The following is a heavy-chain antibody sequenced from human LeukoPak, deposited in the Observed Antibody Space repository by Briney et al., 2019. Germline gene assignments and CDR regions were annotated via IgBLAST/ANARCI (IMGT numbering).Heavy chain of an antibody. D-gene: IGHD1-26*01. Sequence: GGSLRLSCAASGFTFSSYWMSWVRQAPGKGLEYVSAISSNGGSTYYANSMKGRFTISRDNSKNTLYLQMGSLRAEDMAVYYCARDAEIVGATYFDYWGQGTLVTVSS. V-gene: IGHV3-64*01. J-gene: IGHJ4*02. CDR1: GFTFSSYW. CDR2: ISSNGGST. CDR3: ARDAEIVGATYFDY.